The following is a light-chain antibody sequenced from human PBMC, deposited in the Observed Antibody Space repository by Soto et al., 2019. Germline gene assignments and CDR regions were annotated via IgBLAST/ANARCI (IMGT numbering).Light chain of an antibody. Sequence: EIILTQSPDTLSLSPGEIATLYFISSQTVSSNYLAWCQQRPGQAPRLLIYGASTRAAGIPDRFSGSGSGTDFTLTITRLEPEDSAVYFCQQYTGPPTTCGQGTRLEIK. CDR1: QTVSSNY. V-gene: IGKV3-20*01. CDR2: GAS. J-gene: IGKJ5*01. CDR3: QQYTGPPTT.